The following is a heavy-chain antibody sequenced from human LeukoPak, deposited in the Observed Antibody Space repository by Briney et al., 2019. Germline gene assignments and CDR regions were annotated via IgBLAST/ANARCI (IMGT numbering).Heavy chain of an antibody. CDR2: ISYSGTT. CDR3: ARSSCSDSSCWRGYFDY. Sequence: PSETLSLTCTVSGGSISNFYWGWIRQPPGKGLEWIGYISYSGTTNYHPSLKSRVTISVDTSKNQFSLKLSSVSAADTAVFYCARSSCSDSSCWRGYFDYWGQGTLVTVSS. V-gene: IGHV4-59*01. CDR1: GGSISNFY. D-gene: IGHD2-2*01. J-gene: IGHJ4*02.